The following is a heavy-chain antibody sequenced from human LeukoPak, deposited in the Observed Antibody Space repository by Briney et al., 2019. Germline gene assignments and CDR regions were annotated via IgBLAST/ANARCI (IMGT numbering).Heavy chain of an antibody. CDR3: AGFYYYGSGRNFDY. Sequence: PGGSLRLSCAASGFTFDLYAMNWVRQAPGKGLEWVSAISGSGDNTYYADSVKGRFTIPRDNSQNTLFLQMNSLRAEDTAVYYCAGFYYYGSGRNFDYWGQGILVTVSS. V-gene: IGHV3-23*01. J-gene: IGHJ4*02. D-gene: IGHD3-10*01. CDR2: ISGSGDNT. CDR1: GFTFDLYA.